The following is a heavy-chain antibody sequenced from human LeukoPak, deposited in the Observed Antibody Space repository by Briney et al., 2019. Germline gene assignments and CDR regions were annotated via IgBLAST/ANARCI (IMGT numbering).Heavy chain of an antibody. Sequence: SDTLSHTCSVSGGSIRSYYWSWIRQPPGKGLEWIGYIYYSGSTNYNPSLKSRVTISVDTSKNQFSLKLSSVTAADTAVYYCARRSSGWYDRSASRGQGTLVTVSS. D-gene: IGHD6-19*01. V-gene: IGHV4-59*08. CDR2: IYYSGST. CDR1: GGSIRSYY. CDR3: ARRSSGWYDRSAS. J-gene: IGHJ4*02.